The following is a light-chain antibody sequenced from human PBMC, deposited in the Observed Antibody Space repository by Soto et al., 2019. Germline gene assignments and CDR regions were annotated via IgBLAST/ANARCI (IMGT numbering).Light chain of an antibody. CDR3: QQYGSSPYT. J-gene: IGKJ2*01. CDR2: GAS. Sequence: EIVLTQSPGTLSLSPGERATLSCRASQSVSNSFLAWYQQKPGQAPRLLIYGASSRATGIPDRFSGTGSGTDFTLTISRLEPEDFAVFYCQQYGSSPYTFGQGIKLEMK. CDR1: QSVSNSF. V-gene: IGKV3-20*01.